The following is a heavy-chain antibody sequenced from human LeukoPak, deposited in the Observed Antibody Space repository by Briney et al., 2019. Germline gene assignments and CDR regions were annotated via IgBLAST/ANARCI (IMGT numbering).Heavy chain of an antibody. CDR3: ARVSEQWLVQKWFDP. CDR1: GYTFTSYG. Sequence: ASVNVSCKASGYTFTSYGISWVRQAPGQGLEWMGWISAYNGNTNYAQKLQGRVTMTTDTSTSTAYMELRSLGSDDTAVYYCARVSEQWLVQKWFDPWGQGTLVTVSS. CDR2: ISAYNGNT. J-gene: IGHJ5*02. D-gene: IGHD6-19*01. V-gene: IGHV1-18*01.